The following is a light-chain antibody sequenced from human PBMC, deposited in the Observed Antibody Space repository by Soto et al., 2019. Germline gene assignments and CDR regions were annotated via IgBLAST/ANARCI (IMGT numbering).Light chain of an antibody. CDR2: AAS. CDR1: QTINTC. J-gene: IGKJ1*01. V-gene: IGKV1-39*01. CDR3: QQSYTTPRT. Sequence: DIQMTQSPSSLSASVGDRVTITCRASQTINTCLNWYQQKPGKAPKLLIYAASSLQSGVPSRFSGSGSGTDYTLSISSLQPEDFATYNCQQSYTTPRTFGQGTKVEI.